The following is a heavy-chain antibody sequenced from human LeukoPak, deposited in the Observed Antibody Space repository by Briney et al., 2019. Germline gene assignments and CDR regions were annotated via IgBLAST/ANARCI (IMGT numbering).Heavy chain of an antibody. Sequence: GGSLRLSCAASEFTFSSYGMHWVRQAPGKGLEWVAVISYDGSNKYYADSVKGRFTISRDNSKNTLYLQMNSLRAEDTAVYYCAKGGGSRGPEEYYFDYWGQGTLVTVSS. CDR3: AKGGGSRGPEEYYFDY. CDR1: EFTFSSYG. V-gene: IGHV3-30*18. J-gene: IGHJ4*02. D-gene: IGHD3-10*01. CDR2: ISYDGSNK.